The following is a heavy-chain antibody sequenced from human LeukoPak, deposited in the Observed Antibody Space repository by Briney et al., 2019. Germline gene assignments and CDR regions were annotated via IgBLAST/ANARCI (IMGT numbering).Heavy chain of an antibody. J-gene: IGHJ4*02. CDR2: IYSSENT. D-gene: IGHD6-6*01. CDR3: ARHSVSYVLSIAARRFDY. Sequence: SETLSLTCTVSGGSLSRYYWSWIRQPPGKGLEWIGYIYSSENTYYNPSLNSRVTISVDTSKNQFSLKLSSVTAADTAVYYCARHSVSYVLSIAARRFDYWGQGTLVTVSS. CDR1: GGSLSRYY. V-gene: IGHV4-59*08.